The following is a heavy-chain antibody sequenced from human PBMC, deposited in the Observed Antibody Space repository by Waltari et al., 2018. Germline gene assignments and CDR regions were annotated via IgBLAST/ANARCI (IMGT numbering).Heavy chain of an antibody. CDR1: GFTFSSYS. D-gene: IGHD6-19*01. CDR2: ISSGGNYI. V-gene: IGHV3-21*04. CDR3: GRGDVSVAGINDD. J-gene: IGHJ4*02. Sequence: EVQLVESGGGLVKPGESLRLSCAASGFTFSSYSVTGFRQAPGKGLGWVSSISSGGNYIYYADAVKGRFTISRGNAKSSLFLQMDSLRVEDTAVYYCGRGDVSVAGINDDWGQGVLVTVSS.